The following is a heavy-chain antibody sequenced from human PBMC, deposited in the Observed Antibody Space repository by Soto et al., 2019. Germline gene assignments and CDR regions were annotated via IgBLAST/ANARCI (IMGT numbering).Heavy chain of an antibody. D-gene: IGHD3-16*02. Sequence: QVQLVQSGAEVKKPGASVKVSCKASGYTFTSYGISWVRQAPGQGLEWMGWISAYNGNTNYAQKLQGRVTMTTDKSTSTAYMELRSLRSDDTAVYYCARDSDDYVWGSYRSAYWGQGTLVTVSS. V-gene: IGHV1-18*01. CDR3: ARDSDDYVWGSYRSAY. CDR1: GYTFTSYG. CDR2: ISAYNGNT. J-gene: IGHJ4*02.